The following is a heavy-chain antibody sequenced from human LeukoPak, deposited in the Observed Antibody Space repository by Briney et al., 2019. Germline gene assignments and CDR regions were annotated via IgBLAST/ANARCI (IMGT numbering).Heavy chain of an antibody. J-gene: IGHJ4*02. Sequence: GGSLRLSCAASGFTFSSFAMSWVRQAPGKGLEWVGRIKSKTDDGTIDYAAPVKGRFTISRDDSKNTLYLQMNSLKTEDTAVYYCTTGERRYDSSGYYPYYFDYWGQGTLVTVSS. CDR3: TTGERRYDSSGYYPYYFDY. CDR1: GFTFSSFA. V-gene: IGHV3-15*01. CDR2: IKSKTDDGTI. D-gene: IGHD3-22*01.